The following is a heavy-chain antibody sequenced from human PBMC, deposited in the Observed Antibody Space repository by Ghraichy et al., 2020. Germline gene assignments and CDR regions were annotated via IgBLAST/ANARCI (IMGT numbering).Heavy chain of an antibody. V-gene: IGHV3-21*01. CDR2: ISSSSSYI. Sequence: GGSLRLSCAASGFTFSSYSMNWVRQAPGKGLEWVSSISSSSSYIYYADSVKGRFTISRDNAKNSLYLQMNSLRAEDTAVYYCARDDIVATKSDYWGQGTLVTVSS. D-gene: IGHD5-12*01. CDR3: ARDDIVATKSDY. J-gene: IGHJ4*02. CDR1: GFTFSSYS.